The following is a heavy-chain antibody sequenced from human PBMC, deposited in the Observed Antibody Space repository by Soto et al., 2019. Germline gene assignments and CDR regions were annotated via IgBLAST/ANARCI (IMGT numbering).Heavy chain of an antibody. CDR2: TYYRSKWYN. Sequence: PSQTLSLTCAISGDSVSSNSAAWNWIRQSPSRGLEWLGRTYYRSKWYNDYAVSVKSRITINPDTSKNQFSLQLNSVTPEDTAVYYCARDGLLIPGSHIAAAGNNWFDPWGQGTLVTVSS. D-gene: IGHD6-13*01. J-gene: IGHJ5*02. CDR1: GDSVSSNSAA. V-gene: IGHV6-1*01. CDR3: ARDGLLIPGSHIAAAGNNWFDP.